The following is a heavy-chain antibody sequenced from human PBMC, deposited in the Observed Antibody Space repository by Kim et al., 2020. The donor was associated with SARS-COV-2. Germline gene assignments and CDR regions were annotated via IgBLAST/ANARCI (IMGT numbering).Heavy chain of an antibody. D-gene: IGHD5-18*01. CDR3: ARSQWGYSYGYYYYGMDV. V-gene: IGHV5-51*01. CDR2: IYPGDSDT. Sequence: GESLKISCKGSGYSFTSYWIGWVRQMPGKGLEWMGIIYPGDSDTRYIPSFQGQVTISADKSISTAYLQWSSLKASDTAMYYCARSQWGYSYGYYYYGMDVWGHGTTVTVSS. CDR1: GYSFTSYW. J-gene: IGHJ6*02.